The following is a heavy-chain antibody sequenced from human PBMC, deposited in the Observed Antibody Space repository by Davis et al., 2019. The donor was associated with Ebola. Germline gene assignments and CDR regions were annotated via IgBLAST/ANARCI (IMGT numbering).Heavy chain of an antibody. CDR3: ARGAVSSIAGD. CDR1: GYTFTGYY. D-gene: IGHD6-6*01. Sequence: ASAKVSCKASGYTFTGYYMHWVRQAPGQGLEWMGIINPSGGSTSYAQKFQGRVTMTRDTSASTAYMELSSLRSEDTAVYYCARGAVSSIAGDWGQGTLVTVSS. V-gene: IGHV1-46*01. CDR2: INPSGGST. J-gene: IGHJ4*02.